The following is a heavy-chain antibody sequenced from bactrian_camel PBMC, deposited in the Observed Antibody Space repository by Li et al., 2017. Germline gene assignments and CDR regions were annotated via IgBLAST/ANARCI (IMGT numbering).Heavy chain of an antibody. Sequence: HVQLVESGGGSVQSGGSLRLSCAASGFTFRSFWMSWVRQPPGKGLEWVSSINIDGRNAYYRDSVEGRFTISRDNTRNTVSLQMNSLKSEDTALYYCATWSWVGSYFAYWGQGTQVTVS. D-gene: IGHD5*01. CDR2: INIDGRNA. J-gene: IGHJ6*01. CDR1: GFTFRSFW. CDR3: ATWSWVGSYFAY. V-gene: IGHV3S6*01.